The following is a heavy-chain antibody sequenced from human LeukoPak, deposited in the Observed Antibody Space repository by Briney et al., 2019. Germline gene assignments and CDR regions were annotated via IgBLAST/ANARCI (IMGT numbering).Heavy chain of an antibody. CDR2: ISAYTGYT. V-gene: IGHV1-18*01. Sequence: GASVKVSCKASGYTFTSYGINWVRQAPGQGLEWMGWISAYTGYTYFAQKLQGRVSMTTDTSTGTAYMELRSLRSDDTAVYYCARDAMVYSDMLTDNYNSWFDPWGQGTLVTVSS. CDR3: ARDAMVYSDMLTDNYNSWFDP. D-gene: IGHD3-9*01. J-gene: IGHJ5*02. CDR1: GYTFTSYG.